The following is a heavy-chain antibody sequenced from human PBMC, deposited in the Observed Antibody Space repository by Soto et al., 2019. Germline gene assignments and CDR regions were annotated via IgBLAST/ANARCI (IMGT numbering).Heavy chain of an antibody. CDR2: IWYDGSNK. D-gene: IGHD1-1*01. CDR3: ARKNEYFPHYYCYYGMDV. J-gene: IGHJ6*02. V-gene: IGHV3-33*01. Sequence: GGSLRLSCAASGFTFSSYGMHWVRQAPGKGLEWVAVIWYDGSNKYFADSVKGRFTISRDNSKNTLYLQMNSLRAEDTAVYYCARKNEYFPHYYCYYGMDVWGQGTTVTVSS. CDR1: GFTFSSYG.